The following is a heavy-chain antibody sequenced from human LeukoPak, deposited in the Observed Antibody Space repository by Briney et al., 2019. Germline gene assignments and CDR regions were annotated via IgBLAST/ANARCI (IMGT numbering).Heavy chain of an antibody. CDR1: GYTFTSYG. V-gene: IGHV1-18*01. CDR3: ARLTPRYDYVWGSYRYMDYGMDV. D-gene: IGHD3-16*02. J-gene: IGHJ6*02. Sequence: ASVKVSCKASGYTFTSYGISWVRQAPGQGLEWMGWISAYNGNTNYAQKLQGRVTMTTDTSTSTAYMELRSLRSDDTAVYYCARLTPRYDYVWGSYRYMDYGMDVWGQGTTVTVSS. CDR2: ISAYNGNT.